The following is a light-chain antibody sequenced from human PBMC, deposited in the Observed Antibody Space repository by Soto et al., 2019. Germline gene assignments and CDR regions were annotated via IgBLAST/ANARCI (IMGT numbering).Light chain of an antibody. CDR2: EVT. V-gene: IGLV2-8*01. CDR1: SSDVGGYNF. Sequence: QSVLTQPPSASGSPGQSVTISCTGPSSDVGGYNFVSWYQQHPGKAPKLMIYEVTKRPSGVPDRFSGSKSGNTASLTVSGLQAEDEADYYCTSYAGSNIPVVFGGGTKLTVL. J-gene: IGLJ2*01. CDR3: TSYAGSNIPVV.